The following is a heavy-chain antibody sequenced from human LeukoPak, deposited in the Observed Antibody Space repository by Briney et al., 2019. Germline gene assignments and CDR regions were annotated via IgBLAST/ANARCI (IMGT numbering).Heavy chain of an antibody. J-gene: IGHJ3*02. V-gene: IGHV3-21*01. CDR2: ISPSSSYI. Sequence: PGGSLRLSCAASGFTFSTYNINWVRQAPGRGLEWVSSISPSSSYIYYADSVKGQFTISRDNAKNSLYLQMNSLRVEDTAVYYCARDRYSTSLDAFDIWGQGTMVTVSS. CDR3: ARDRYSTSLDAFDI. CDR1: GFTFSTYN. D-gene: IGHD6-13*01.